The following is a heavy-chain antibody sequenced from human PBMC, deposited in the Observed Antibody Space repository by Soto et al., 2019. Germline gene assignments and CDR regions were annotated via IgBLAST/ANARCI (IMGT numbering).Heavy chain of an antibody. CDR2: IYPGDSDT. CDR3: ARHNGAYSSSWFHGMDV. J-gene: IGHJ6*02. CDR1: GYSFTSYW. V-gene: IGHV5-51*01. Sequence: GESLKISCKGSGYSFTSYWIGWVRQMPGKGLEWMGIIYPGDSDTRYSPSFQGQVTISADKSISTAYLQWSSLKASNTAMYYCARHNGAYSSSWFHGMDVWGQGTTVTVSS. D-gene: IGHD6-13*01.